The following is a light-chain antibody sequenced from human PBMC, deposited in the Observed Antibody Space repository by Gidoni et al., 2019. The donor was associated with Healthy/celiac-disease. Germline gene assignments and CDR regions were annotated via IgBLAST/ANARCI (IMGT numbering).Light chain of an antibody. Sequence: GSLGERATINCKSSQSVLYSSNNKNYLAWYQQKPGQPPKLLIYWASTRESGVPDRFSGSGSGTDFTPTISSLQAEDVAVYYCQQYYSTPLTFGQGTKVEIK. CDR1: QSVLYSSNNKNY. J-gene: IGKJ1*01. CDR2: WAS. CDR3: QQYYSTPLT. V-gene: IGKV4-1*01.